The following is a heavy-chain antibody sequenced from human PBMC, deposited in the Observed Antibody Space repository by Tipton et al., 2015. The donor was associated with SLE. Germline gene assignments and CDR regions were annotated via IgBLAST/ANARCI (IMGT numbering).Heavy chain of an antibody. D-gene: IGHD2-2*01. CDR2: VFRGGST. V-gene: IGHV4-39*07. J-gene: IGHJ6*02. CDR1: GGSISESTYS. CDR3: ARGCSSSTCEPFYFFGMDV. Sequence: TLSLTCTVSGGSISESTYSWDWIRQPPGKGLEWIGEVFRGGSTNYSPSLESRVTITVDMSKNQFSLRLISVTAADTAVYYCARGCSSSTCEPFYFFGMDVWGQGTTVTVSS.